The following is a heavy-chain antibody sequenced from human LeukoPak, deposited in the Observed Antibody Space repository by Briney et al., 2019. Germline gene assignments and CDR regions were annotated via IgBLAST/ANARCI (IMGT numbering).Heavy chain of an antibody. CDR1: GFAVSTMY. CDR3: ARVAPGYTYAYGAPYYFDN. D-gene: IGHD5-18*01. Sequence: RGSRRLSCVLSGFAVSTMYVSWVRDALGKVREWVSVIYSGDLTYFGDSVKGRFTISRHDSKNTVYLQMNSLRAEDTALYYCARVAPGYTYAYGAPYYFDNGSQGTLVTVSS. CDR2: IYSGDLT. J-gene: IGHJ4*02. V-gene: IGHV3-53*04.